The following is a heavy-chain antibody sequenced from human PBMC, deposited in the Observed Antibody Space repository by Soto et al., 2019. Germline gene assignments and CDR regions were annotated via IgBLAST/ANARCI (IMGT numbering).Heavy chain of an antibody. CDR3: ARERAENIVVVPWFDP. D-gene: IGHD2-2*01. J-gene: IGHJ5*02. Sequence: SVKVSCKASGGTFSSYAISWVRQAPGQGLEWMGGIIPIFGTANYAQKFQGRVTITADESTSTAYMELSSLRSEDTAVYYCARERAENIVVVPWFDPWGQGTLVTVSS. CDR2: IIPIFGTA. CDR1: GGTFSSYA. V-gene: IGHV1-69*13.